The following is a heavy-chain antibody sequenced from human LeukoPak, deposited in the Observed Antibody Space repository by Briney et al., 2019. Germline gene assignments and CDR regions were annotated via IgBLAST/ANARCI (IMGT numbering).Heavy chain of an antibody. J-gene: IGHJ5*02. CDR3: ARIMRTVTTGGWFDT. Sequence: SQILSLTCTVSGGSISSGYHYWSWIRQPPGKGLEFIGYIFYSGSSYYNPSLKSRVTISVDTSKNQFSLKLNSVTAADTSVYYCARIMRTVTTGGWFDTWGQGTLVPVSS. D-gene: IGHD4-17*01. V-gene: IGHV4-30-4*01. CDR2: IFYSGSS. CDR1: GGSISSGYHY.